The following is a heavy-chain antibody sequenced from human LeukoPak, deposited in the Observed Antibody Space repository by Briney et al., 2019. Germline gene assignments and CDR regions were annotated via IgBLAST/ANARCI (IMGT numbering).Heavy chain of an antibody. J-gene: IGHJ1*01. V-gene: IGHV3-23*01. Sequence: GGSRRLSCAASGFTFSSYAMSWVRQAPGKGLEWVSAISGSGGSTYCADSVKGRFTISRDNSKNTLYLQMNSLRAEDTAVYYCATARGYCSSTSCHDFQHWGQGTLVTVSS. CDR3: ATARGYCSSTSCHDFQH. D-gene: IGHD2-2*01. CDR1: GFTFSSYA. CDR2: ISGSGGST.